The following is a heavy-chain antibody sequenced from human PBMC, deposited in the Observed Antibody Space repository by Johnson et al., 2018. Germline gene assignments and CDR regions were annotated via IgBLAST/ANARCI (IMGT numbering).Heavy chain of an antibody. CDR3: ASDRGEWNSSGWYLGDAFDI. CDR2: IIPILGIA. D-gene: IGHD6-19*01. Sequence: VQLVESGAEVKKXGSSXKVXCKASGGTFSSYTISWVRQAPGQGLEWMGRIIPILGIANYAQKFQGRVTITADKSTSTANMELSSLRSEDTAVYYVASDRGEWNSSGWYLGDAFDIWGQGTMVTVSS. CDR1: GGTFSSYT. V-gene: IGHV1-69*09. J-gene: IGHJ3*02.